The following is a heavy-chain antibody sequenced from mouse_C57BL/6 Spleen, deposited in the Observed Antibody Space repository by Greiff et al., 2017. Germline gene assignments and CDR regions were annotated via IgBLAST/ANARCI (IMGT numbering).Heavy chain of an antibody. Sequence: QVQLQQSGPELVKPGASVKISCKASGYAFSSSWMNWVKQRPGKGLEWIGRIYPGDGDTNYNGKFKGKATLTADKSSSTAYMQLSSLTSEDSAVYFCARGTTVVAKRGLDYWGQGTTLTVSS. J-gene: IGHJ2*01. CDR1: GYAFSSSW. CDR3: ARGTTVVAKRGLDY. V-gene: IGHV1-82*01. CDR2: IYPGDGDT. D-gene: IGHD1-1*01.